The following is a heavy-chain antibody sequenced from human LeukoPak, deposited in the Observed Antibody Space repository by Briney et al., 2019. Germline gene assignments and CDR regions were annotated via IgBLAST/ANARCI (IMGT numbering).Heavy chain of an antibody. D-gene: IGHD2-2*01. CDR1: GYTFTGYY. J-gene: IGHJ5*02. V-gene: IGHV1-2*02. CDR2: INPNSGGT. Sequence: ASVKVSCKASGYTFTGYYIHWVRQAPGQGLEWMGWINPNSGGTNYAQKFRGRVTMTRDTSISTAYLELSGLRSDDTAMYYCARDRYCSSNSCFIGRFDTWGQGTLVTVSS. CDR3: ARDRYCSSNSCFIGRFDT.